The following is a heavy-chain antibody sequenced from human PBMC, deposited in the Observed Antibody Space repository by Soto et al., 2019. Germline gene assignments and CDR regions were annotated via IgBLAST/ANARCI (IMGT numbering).Heavy chain of an antibody. CDR1: GYTFTSYD. CDR2: MNPNSGNT. J-gene: IGHJ6*02. CDR3: ARPRAYYGSGSYSYYYYGMDV. V-gene: IGHV1-8*01. Sequence: ASVKVSCKASGYTFTSYDINWVRQATGQGLEWMGWMNPNSGNTGYAQKFQGRVTMTRNTSISTAYMGLSSLRSEDTAVYYCARPRAYYGSGSYSYYYYGMDVWGQGTTVTVSS. D-gene: IGHD3-10*01.